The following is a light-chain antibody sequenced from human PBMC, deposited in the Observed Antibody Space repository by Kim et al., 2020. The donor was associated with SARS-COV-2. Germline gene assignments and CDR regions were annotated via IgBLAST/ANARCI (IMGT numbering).Light chain of an antibody. CDR2: EVS. CDR1: SGDVGSYNL. CDR3: CSYAGSRV. Sequence: SPGQSSTIACPGTSGDVGSYNLVSWYQQHPGKAPKLMIYEVSKRPSGVSNRFSGSKSGNTASLTISGLQAEDEADYYCCSYAGSRVFGGGTQLTVL. J-gene: IGLJ3*02. V-gene: IGLV2-23*02.